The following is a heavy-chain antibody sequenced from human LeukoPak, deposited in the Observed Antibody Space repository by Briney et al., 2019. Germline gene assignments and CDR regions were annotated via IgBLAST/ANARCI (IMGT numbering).Heavy chain of an antibody. J-gene: IGHJ4*02. D-gene: IGHD6-13*01. CDR1: GYSISSGYY. CDR2: IYHSGST. V-gene: IGHV4-38-2*02. Sequence: PSETLSLTCTVSGYSISSGYYWGWIRQPPGKGLEWIGSIYHSGSTYYNPSLKSRVTISVDTSKNQFSLKLSSVTAADTAVYYCARERAYSSSLATYYFDYWGQGTLVTVSS. CDR3: ARERAYSSSLATYYFDY.